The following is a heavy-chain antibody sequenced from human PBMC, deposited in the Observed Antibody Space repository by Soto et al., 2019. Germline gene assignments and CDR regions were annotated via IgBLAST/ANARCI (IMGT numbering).Heavy chain of an antibody. J-gene: IGHJ4*02. Sequence: VQLVESGGGLVQPGGSLKVSCAASGFTLSAFDIHWVRQASGEGLEWVGRIKTKVESYATELAASVKGRFTISRDDPKNTAYLEMNSLKTEDTAVYYCTRRHCSGGGCYSDFDYWGQGPLVTVSS. CDR1: GFTLSAFD. V-gene: IGHV3-73*01. D-gene: IGHD2-15*01. CDR2: IKTKVESYAT. CDR3: TRRHCSGGGCYSDFDY.